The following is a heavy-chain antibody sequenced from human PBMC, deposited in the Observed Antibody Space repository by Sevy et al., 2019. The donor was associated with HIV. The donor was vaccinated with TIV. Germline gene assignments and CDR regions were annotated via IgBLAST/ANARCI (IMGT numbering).Heavy chain of an antibody. V-gene: IGHV3-30*04. CDR1: GLTFSNSI. D-gene: IGHD5-12*01. Sequence: GGSLRLSCAASGLTFSNSIIHWVRRAPGKGLEWVSGMSFDGSKYYADSVKGRFTISRDDSRSTGYLQMSSLRTEDTAVYYCTTEFTTSGRAGAFDNWGQGPWSPSPQ. CDR3: TTEFTTSGRAGAFDN. CDR2: MSFDGSK. J-gene: IGHJ4*02.